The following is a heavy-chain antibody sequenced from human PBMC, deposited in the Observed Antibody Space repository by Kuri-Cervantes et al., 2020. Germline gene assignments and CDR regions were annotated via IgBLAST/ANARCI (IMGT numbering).Heavy chain of an antibody. D-gene: IGHD5-12*01. CDR3: AREATALDV. Sequence: AGSLTLSCAASGFTFSSYDMHWVRQATGKGLEWVSAIGTAGDTYYPGSVKGRFTISRENAKNSLYLQMNSLRSDDTAVYYCAREATALDVWGQGTTVTVSS. CDR1: GFTFSSYD. J-gene: IGHJ6*02. V-gene: IGHV3-13*01. CDR2: IGTAGDT.